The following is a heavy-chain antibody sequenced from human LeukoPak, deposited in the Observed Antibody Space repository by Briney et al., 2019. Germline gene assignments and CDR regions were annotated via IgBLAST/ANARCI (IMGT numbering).Heavy chain of an antibody. CDR2: ISGSNGNT. Sequence: GASVKVSCKASSYTFTRYGISWVRQAPGQGLEWMGWISGSNGNTNYAQKLQGRVTMTTDTSTSTAYMELRSLRSDDTAVYYCARADYYGSGSYYYWGQGTLVTVSS. D-gene: IGHD3-10*01. V-gene: IGHV1-18*01. J-gene: IGHJ4*02. CDR3: ARADYYGSGSYYY. CDR1: SYTFTRYG.